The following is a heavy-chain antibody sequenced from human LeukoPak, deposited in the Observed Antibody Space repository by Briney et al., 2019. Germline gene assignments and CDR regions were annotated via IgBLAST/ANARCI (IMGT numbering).Heavy chain of an antibody. CDR3: ARVPNYDFWSGYSLGAFDI. CDR1: GFTFSSYA. CDR2: ISGSGGST. Sequence: PGGSLRLSCAASGFTFSSYAMSWVRQAPAKGLEWVSAISGSGGSTYYADSVKGRFTISRDNAKNSLYLQMNSLRAEDTAVYYCARVPNYDFWSGYSLGAFDIWGQGTMVTVSS. V-gene: IGHV3-23*01. J-gene: IGHJ3*02. D-gene: IGHD3-3*01.